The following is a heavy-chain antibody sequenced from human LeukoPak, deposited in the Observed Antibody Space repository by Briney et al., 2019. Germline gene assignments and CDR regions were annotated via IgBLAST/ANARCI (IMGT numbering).Heavy chain of an antibody. D-gene: IGHD6-13*01. Sequence: SETLSLTCTVSGGPISSYYWSWIRQPAGKGLEWIGRIYTSGSTNYNPSLKSRVTMSVDTSKNQFSLKLSSVTAADTAVYYCARNIRLGIAAAGTAYFDYWGQGTLVTVSS. CDR1: GGPISSYY. J-gene: IGHJ4*02. CDR3: ARNIRLGIAAAGTAYFDY. V-gene: IGHV4-4*07. CDR2: IYTSGST.